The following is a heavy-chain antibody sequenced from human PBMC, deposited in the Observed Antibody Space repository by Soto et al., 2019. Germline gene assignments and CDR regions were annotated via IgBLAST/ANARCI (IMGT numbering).Heavy chain of an antibody. CDR1: GYTFTSYG. CDR3: ARDSILWPAEGDFDY. D-gene: IGHD3-10*01. CDR2: ISAYNGNT. J-gene: IGHJ4*02. V-gene: IGHV1-18*01. Sequence: QVQLVQSGAEVKKPGASVKVSCKASGYTFTSYGISWVRQAPGQGLEWMGWISAYNGNTNYAQKLQGRVTMTTDTSTSTAFMELRSLRSDDTAVYYCARDSILWPAEGDFDYWGQGTLVTVSS.